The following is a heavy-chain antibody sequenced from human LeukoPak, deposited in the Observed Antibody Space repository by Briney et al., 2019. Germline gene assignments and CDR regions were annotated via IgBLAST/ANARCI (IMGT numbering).Heavy chain of an antibody. CDR1: GYTFSSHG. V-gene: IGHV1-18*01. J-gene: IGHJ4*02. D-gene: IGHD3-9*01. Sequence: ASVKVSCKTSGYTFSSHGISWVRQAPGQGLEWMGWISANSGDTKFAQKFQGRVTMTTETSTNTAYMELRSLRFDDTAIYYCARDKRYAFANWGQGTLVSVSS. CDR2: ISANSGDT. CDR3: ARDKRYAFAN.